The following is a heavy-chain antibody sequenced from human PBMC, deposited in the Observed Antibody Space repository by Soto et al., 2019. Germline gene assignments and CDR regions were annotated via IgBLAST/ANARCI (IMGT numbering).Heavy chain of an antibody. CDR3: AKYDFCGDVKY. D-gene: IGHD2-21*02. CDR2: IGGGSVNI. J-gene: IGHJ4*02. V-gene: IGHV3-23*01. Sequence: EVQLLESGGDLVQPGGSLRLSCAASGFTFSSFSMDWIRQTPGSGLEWVSTIGGGSVNIYHADSVKGRFTISRDNSRKALYMQISGLRVVGSATDYSAKYDFCGDVKYCGQGSLVRVCS. CDR1: GFTFSSFS.